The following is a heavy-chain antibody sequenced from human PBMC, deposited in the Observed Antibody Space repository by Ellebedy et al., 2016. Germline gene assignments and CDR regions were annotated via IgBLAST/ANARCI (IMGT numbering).Heavy chain of an antibody. D-gene: IGHD6-19*01. CDR3: ARASGSGWYVNYYYYYMDV. CDR1: GYTFTSYA. CDR2: INTNTGNP. Sequence: ASVKVSCKASGYTFTSYAMNWVRQAPGQGLEWMGWINTNTGNPTYAQGFTGRFVFSLDTSVSTAYLQISSLKAEDTAVYYCARASGSGWYVNYYYYYMDVWGKGTTVTVSS. J-gene: IGHJ6*03. V-gene: IGHV7-4-1*02.